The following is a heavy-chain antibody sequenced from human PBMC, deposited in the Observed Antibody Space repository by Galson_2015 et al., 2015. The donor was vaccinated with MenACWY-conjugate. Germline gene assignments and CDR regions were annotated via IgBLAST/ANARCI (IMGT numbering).Heavy chain of an antibody. J-gene: IGHJ4*02. CDR3: VRARGFDY. Sequence: SLRLSCAASGFSFDIDGMTWGRQAPGKGLEWVANIKQDGSEKYSVDSVKGRFTISRDNTKNSLYLQMNSLRAEDTAVYYCVRARGFDYWGQGTLVTVSS. CDR1: GFSFDIDG. CDR2: IKQDGSEK. V-gene: IGHV3-7*03.